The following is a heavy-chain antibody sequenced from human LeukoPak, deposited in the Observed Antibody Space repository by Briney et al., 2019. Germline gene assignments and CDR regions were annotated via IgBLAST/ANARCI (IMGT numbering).Heavy chain of an antibody. CDR1: GYTFTGYY. V-gene: IGHV1-18*04. J-gene: IGHJ4*02. D-gene: IGHD4-17*01. Sequence: ASVKVSCKASGYTFTGYYMHWVRQAPGQGLEWMGWISAYNGNTNYAQKLQGRVTMTTDTSTSTACMELRSLRSDDTAVYYCARDWFTVTTWLDYWGQGTLVTVSS. CDR2: ISAYNGNT. CDR3: ARDWFTVTTWLDY.